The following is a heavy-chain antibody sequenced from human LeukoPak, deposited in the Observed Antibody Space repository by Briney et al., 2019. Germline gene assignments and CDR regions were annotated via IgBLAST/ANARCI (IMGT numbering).Heavy chain of an antibody. CDR1: GGSISSYY. J-gene: IGHJ4*02. CDR3: ATMAYCSGGTCYYSDY. CDR2: IYHRGST. V-gene: IGHV4-59*04. D-gene: IGHD2-15*01. Sequence: SETLSLTCTVSGGSISSYYWSWIRQPPGKGLEWIATIYHRGSTFYNPSLRSRVTISLDTSKNQFSLKLSSVTAADTAVYYCATMAYCSGGTCYYSDYWGQGTLVTVSS.